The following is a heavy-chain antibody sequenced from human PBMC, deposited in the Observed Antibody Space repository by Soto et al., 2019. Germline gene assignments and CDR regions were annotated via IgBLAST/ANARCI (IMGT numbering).Heavy chain of an antibody. V-gene: IGHV3-23*01. Sequence: EVQLLESGGGLVQPGGSLRLSCGASGFTFTTRAMSWVRQAPGKGLQWVSGISASGGTTYYADSVKGRLTISRDNSKNMLYLLMTSLRDDDTAVYYCTTGTQNFDYWGRGTRVTVSS. D-gene: IGHD3-10*01. J-gene: IGHJ4*02. CDR2: ISASGGTT. CDR3: TTGTQNFDY. CDR1: GFTFTTRA.